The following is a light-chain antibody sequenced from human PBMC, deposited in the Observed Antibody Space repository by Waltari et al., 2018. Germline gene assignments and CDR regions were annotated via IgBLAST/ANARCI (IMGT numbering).Light chain of an antibody. J-gene: IGLJ3*02. V-gene: IGLV2-14*01. CDR3: SSYTITYTRV. CDR2: HVT. Sequence: QSALTQPASVSGSPGQSITISCPGTSSDIGANNYVSWYRQHPGKAPKLILYHVTTRPSGVSNRFSGSKSGNTASLTISGLQAEDEADYFCSSYTITYTRVFGGGTKLTVL. CDR1: SSDIGANNY.